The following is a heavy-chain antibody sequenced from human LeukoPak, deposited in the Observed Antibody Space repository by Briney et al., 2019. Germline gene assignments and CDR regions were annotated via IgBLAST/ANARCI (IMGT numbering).Heavy chain of an antibody. CDR2: IIPILGIA. CDR1: GGTFSSYA. Sequence: ASVKVSCKASGGTFSSYAISWVRQAPGQGLEWMGRIIPILGIANYAQKFQGRVTITADKSTSTAYMELSSLRSEDTAVYYCARDQFNGGYGGYYYYGMDVWGQGTTVTVSS. CDR3: ARDQFNGGYGGYYYYGMDV. V-gene: IGHV1-69*04. D-gene: IGHD5-12*01. J-gene: IGHJ6*02.